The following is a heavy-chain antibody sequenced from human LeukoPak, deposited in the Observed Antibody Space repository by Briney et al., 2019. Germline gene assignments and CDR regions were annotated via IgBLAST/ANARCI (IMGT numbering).Heavy chain of an antibody. CDR2: ISYDGSNK. D-gene: IGHD2-15*01. Sequence: GSLRLSCAASGFTFSSYAMHWVRQAPGKGLEWVAVISYDGSNKYYADSVKGRFTISRDNSKNTLYLQMNSLRAEDTAVYYCARERVCSGGSCYDALRYRGQGTLVTVSS. J-gene: IGHJ4*02. CDR3: ARERVCSGGSCYDALRY. V-gene: IGHV3-30*04. CDR1: GFTFSSYA.